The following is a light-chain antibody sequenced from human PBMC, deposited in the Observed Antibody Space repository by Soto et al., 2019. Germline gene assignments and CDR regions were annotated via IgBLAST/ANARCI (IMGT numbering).Light chain of an antibody. CDR2: AAS. Sequence: DLQMTQSPSSLSASVGDRVTITCRASQSISSYLNWYQQKPGKAPKLLIYAASSLQSGVPSRFSGSGSGTDFTLTISSLQPEDFATYYCQQSYSTLWTFGQGTEVEIK. V-gene: IGKV1-39*01. J-gene: IGKJ1*01. CDR3: QQSYSTLWT. CDR1: QSISSY.